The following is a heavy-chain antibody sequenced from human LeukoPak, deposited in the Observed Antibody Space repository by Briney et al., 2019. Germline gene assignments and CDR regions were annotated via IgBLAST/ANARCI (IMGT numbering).Heavy chain of an antibody. CDR2: INPNSGGT. Sequence: GASVKVSCKASGYTFNGYYMHWVRQAPGQGLEWMGWINPNSGGTNYAQKFQGRVTMTKDTSISTAYMELSRLRSDDTAVYYCARDQEGIVVVPAATHGRNWFDPWGQGTLVTVSS. J-gene: IGHJ5*02. CDR3: ARDQEGIVVVPAATHGRNWFDP. CDR1: GYTFNGYY. V-gene: IGHV1-2*02. D-gene: IGHD2-2*01.